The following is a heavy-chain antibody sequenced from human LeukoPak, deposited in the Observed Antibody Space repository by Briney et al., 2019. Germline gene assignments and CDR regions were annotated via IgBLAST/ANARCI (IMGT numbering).Heavy chain of an antibody. V-gene: IGHV3-23*01. CDR2: ISGSGGST. Sequence: PGGSLRLSCAASGFTFSSYEMNWVRQAPGKGLEWVSAISGSGGSTYYADSVKGRFTISRDNSKNTLYLQMNSLRAEDTAVYYCAKASSWFGELTLFDYWGQGTLVTVSS. CDR1: GFTFSSYE. CDR3: AKASSWFGELTLFDY. D-gene: IGHD3-10*01. J-gene: IGHJ4*02.